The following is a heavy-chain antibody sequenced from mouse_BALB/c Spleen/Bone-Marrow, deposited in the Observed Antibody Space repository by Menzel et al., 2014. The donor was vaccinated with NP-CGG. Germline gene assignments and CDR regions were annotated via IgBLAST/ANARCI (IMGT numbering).Heavy chain of an antibody. CDR1: GYAFTNYL. CDR3: ARSTTVKDYFDY. CDR2: LNPGSGGS. D-gene: IGHD1-1*01. Sequence: QVQLQQPGAELVRPGTPVKVSCKASGYAFTNYLIEWLKQRPGQGLEWIGVLNPGSGGSHYNEKFKGKATLTADKSSSTAYMQLSSLTSDDSAVYSCARSTTVKDYFDYWGQGTTLTVSS. J-gene: IGHJ2*01. V-gene: IGHV1-54*01.